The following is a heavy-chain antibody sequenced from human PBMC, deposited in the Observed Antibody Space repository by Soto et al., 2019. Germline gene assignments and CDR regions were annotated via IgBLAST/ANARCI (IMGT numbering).Heavy chain of an antibody. CDR2: IIPIFGTA. Sequence: RASVKVSCKASGGTFSSYAISWVRQAPGQGLEWMGGIIPIFGTANYAQKFQGRVTITADESTSTAYMELSSLRSEDTAVYYCARVVRAAAGTGNYFDYWGQGTLVTVSS. CDR3: ARVVRAAAGTGNYFDY. CDR1: GGTFSSYA. D-gene: IGHD6-13*01. J-gene: IGHJ4*02. V-gene: IGHV1-69*13.